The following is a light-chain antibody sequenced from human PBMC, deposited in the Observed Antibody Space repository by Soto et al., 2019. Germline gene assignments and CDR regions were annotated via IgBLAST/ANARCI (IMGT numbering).Light chain of an antibody. CDR1: RIGRKS. CDR3: EVRDTTSDHNG. V-gene: IGLV3-21*04. CDR2: YDN. Sequence: SYVLTQPPSVSVAPGETAAITCGGDRIGRKSVHWYQQRPGQAPVLVISYDNDRPSGIPERFSGSNSGNTATLTISSVEAGDEADYYWEVRDTTSDHNGFGGGAK. J-gene: IGLJ1*01.